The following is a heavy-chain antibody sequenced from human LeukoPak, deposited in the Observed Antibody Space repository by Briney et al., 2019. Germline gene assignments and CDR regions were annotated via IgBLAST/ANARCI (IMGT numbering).Heavy chain of an antibody. D-gene: IGHD2-21*02. V-gene: IGHV5-51*01. Sequence: GESLHISCKGSGYSFTTYWIGWVRQMPGKGLEWMGIIYPRDSDTRYSPSFQGHVTISADKSISTAYLQWSSLEASDTAMYYCARIGPYCGGDCYSRCFDYWGQGTLVTASS. CDR2: IYPRDSDT. J-gene: IGHJ4*02. CDR3: ARIGPYCGGDCYSRCFDY. CDR1: GYSFTTYW.